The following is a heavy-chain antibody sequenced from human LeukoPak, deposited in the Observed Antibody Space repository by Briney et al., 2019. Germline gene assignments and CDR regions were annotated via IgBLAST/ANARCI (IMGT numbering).Heavy chain of an antibody. CDR3: ARRWYGAYAYYYMDV. CDR1: GFTFSSYE. V-gene: IGHV3-48*03. J-gene: IGHJ6*03. Sequence: PGGSLRLSCAASGFTFSSYEMNWVRQAPGKGLEWVSYISSSGSTIYYADSVKGRFTISRDNAKNSLYLQMNSLRAEDTAVYYCARRWYGAYAYYYMDVWGKGTTVTVSS. D-gene: IGHD5-24*01. CDR2: ISSSGSTI.